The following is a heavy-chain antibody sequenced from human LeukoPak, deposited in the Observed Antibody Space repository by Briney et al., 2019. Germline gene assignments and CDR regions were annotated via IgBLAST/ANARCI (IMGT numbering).Heavy chain of an antibody. V-gene: IGHV3-33*01. D-gene: IGHD4-17*01. CDR2: IWYDGSKK. CDR1: GFTFSSYG. CDR3: ARDASDYLTTVTTLRHDAFDI. J-gene: IGHJ3*02. Sequence: GGSLRLSCAASGFTFSSYGIHWVRQAPGKGLEWVAVIWYDGSKKYYADSVKGRFTISRDNSKNTLYLQMNSLRVEDTAVYYCARDASDYLTTVTTLRHDAFDIWGQGTMVTVSS.